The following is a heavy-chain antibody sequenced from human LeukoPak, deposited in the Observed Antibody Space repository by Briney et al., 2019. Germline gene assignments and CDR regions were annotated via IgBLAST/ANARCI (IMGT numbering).Heavy chain of an antibody. J-gene: IGHJ4*02. CDR2: ISAYNGNT. CDR1: GYTFTSYG. Sequence: ASVKVSCKASGYTFTSYGISWVRQAPGQGLEWMGWISAYNGNTNYAQKVQGRVTMTTDTSTSTAYMELSSLRSEDTAVYYCARGSDDGFDGYYFDYWGQGTLVTVSS. V-gene: IGHV1-18*01. CDR3: ARGSDDGFDGYYFDY. D-gene: IGHD4-17*01.